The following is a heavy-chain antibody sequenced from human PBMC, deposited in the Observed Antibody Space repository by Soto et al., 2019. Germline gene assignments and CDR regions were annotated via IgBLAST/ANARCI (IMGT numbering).Heavy chain of an antibody. CDR3: AHHSPWNDFWSWAYYFDY. J-gene: IGHJ4*02. V-gene: IGHV1-69*01. CDR1: GGTFSSYA. CDR2: IIPIFGTA. Sequence: QVQLVQSGAEVKKPGSSVKVSCKASGGTFSSYAISWVRQAPGQGLEWMGGIIPIFGTANYAQKFQGRVTITADESTSTAYMELSSLRSEDTAVYYCAHHSPWNDFWSWAYYFDYWGQGTLVTVSS. D-gene: IGHD3-3*01.